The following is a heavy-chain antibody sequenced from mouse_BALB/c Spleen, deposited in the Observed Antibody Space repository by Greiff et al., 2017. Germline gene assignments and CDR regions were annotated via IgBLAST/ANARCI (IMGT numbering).Heavy chain of an antibody. V-gene: IGHV14-3*02. CDR2: IDPANGNT. CDR1: GFNIKDTY. CDR3: ARGEVRRGYYYAMDY. J-gene: IGHJ4*01. Sequence: EVKLQESGAELVKPGASVKLSCTASGFNIKDTYMHWVKQTPEQGLEWIGRIDPANGNTKYDPKFQGKATITADTSSNTAYLQLSSLTSEDTAVYYCARGEVRRGYYYAMDYWGQGTSVTVSS. D-gene: IGHD2-14*01.